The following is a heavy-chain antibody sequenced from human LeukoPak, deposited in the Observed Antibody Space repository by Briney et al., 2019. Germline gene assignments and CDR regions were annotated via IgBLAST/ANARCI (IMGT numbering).Heavy chain of an antibody. D-gene: IGHD3-10*01. CDR3: ARGDARDYYGSGSFPFDY. V-gene: IGHV4-61*02. Sequence: SQTLSLTCAVSGGSINSGSYYWSWIRQPAGKGLEWIGRIYTSGSTNYNHSLKSRVTISVDTSKNQFSLKLSSVTAADTAVYYCARGDARDYYGSGSFPFDYWGQGTLVTVSS. CDR1: GGSINSGSYY. J-gene: IGHJ4*02. CDR2: IYTSGST.